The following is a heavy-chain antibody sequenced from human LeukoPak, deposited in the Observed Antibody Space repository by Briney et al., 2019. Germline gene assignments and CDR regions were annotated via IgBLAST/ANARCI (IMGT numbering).Heavy chain of an antibody. D-gene: IGHD3-10*01. J-gene: IGHJ4*02. CDR1: GYSFTSFW. CDR2: IYPGDSET. V-gene: IGHV5-51*01. Sequence: GEPLKISCKGSGYSFTSFWIGWMRQMPGKGLEWMGIIYPGDSETRYSPSFHGQVTISADKSFSTAYLQWSSLKASDNAMYYCARHYGANYLDYWGQGSPVTVSS. CDR3: ARHYGANYLDY.